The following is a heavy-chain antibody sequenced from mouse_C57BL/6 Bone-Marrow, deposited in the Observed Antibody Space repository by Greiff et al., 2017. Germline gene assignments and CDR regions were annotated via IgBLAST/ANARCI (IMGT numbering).Heavy chain of an antibody. J-gene: IGHJ1*03. CDR2: IYPGSGST. CDR3: ARPYYSNGWYFDV. D-gene: IGHD2-5*01. Sequence: QVQLQQSGAELVKPGASVKMSCKASGYTFTSYWITWVKQRPGQGLEWIGDIYPGSGSTNYNEKVKSKATRTVATSSSTAYMQLSSLTSEDSAVDYCARPYYSNGWYFDVWGTGTTVTVSS. V-gene: IGHV1-55*01. CDR1: GYTFTSYW.